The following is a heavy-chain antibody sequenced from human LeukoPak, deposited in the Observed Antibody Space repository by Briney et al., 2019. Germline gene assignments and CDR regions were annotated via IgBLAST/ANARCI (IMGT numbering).Heavy chain of an antibody. CDR1: GGSISSGGSY. Sequence: SEALSLTCTVSGGSISSGGSYWSWIRQHPGKGLEWIGYIYYSGSTYYNPSLKSRVTISVDTSKNQFSLKLSSVTAADTAVYYCARISPYYYDSSGYYHSNFDYWGQGTLVTVSS. D-gene: IGHD3-22*01. V-gene: IGHV4-31*03. CDR2: IYYSGST. CDR3: ARISPYYYDSSGYYHSNFDY. J-gene: IGHJ4*02.